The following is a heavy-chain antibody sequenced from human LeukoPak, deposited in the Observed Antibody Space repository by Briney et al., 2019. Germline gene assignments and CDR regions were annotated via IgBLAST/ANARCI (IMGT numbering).Heavy chain of an antibody. CDR3: ARSIYGDYYFDY. J-gene: IGHJ4*02. Sequence: PSETLSLTCTVSGDSMTKNYWNWIRQPPGEGLEWIGRVYSTGGTNYSPSLKSRVTISVDNSKRQFSLKLNSVTAADTAVYYCARSIYGDYYFDYWGLGILVTVSS. CDR1: GDSMTKNY. D-gene: IGHD4-17*01. CDR2: VYSTGGT. V-gene: IGHV4-4*07.